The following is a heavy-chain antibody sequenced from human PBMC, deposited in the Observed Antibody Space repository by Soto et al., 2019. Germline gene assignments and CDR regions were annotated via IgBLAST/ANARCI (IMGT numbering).Heavy chain of an antibody. D-gene: IGHD5-12*01. CDR1: GGSISSSSYY. Sequence: SETLSLTCTVSGGSISSSSYYWGWIRQPPGKGLEWIGNFYYSGSTYYNPSLKSRVTISVDTSKNHFSLKLRSVTAADTAVYYCARIGATMEFDNWGQGTLVTVSS. CDR2: FYYSGST. J-gene: IGHJ4*02. CDR3: ARIGATMEFDN. V-gene: IGHV4-39*02.